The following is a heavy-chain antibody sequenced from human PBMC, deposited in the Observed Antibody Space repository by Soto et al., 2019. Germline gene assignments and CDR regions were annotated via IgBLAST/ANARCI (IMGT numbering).Heavy chain of an antibody. J-gene: IGHJ5*02. D-gene: IGHD2-15*01. V-gene: IGHV1-69*01. CDR2: IIPIFGTA. Sequence: QVQLVQSGAEVKKPGSSVKVSCKASGGTFSSYAISWVRQAPGQGLEWMGGIIPIFGTANYAQKFQGRVTITADESTSTAYMELSSLRSEDTAVYYCARGLRGGISNSHNWFDPWGQGTLVTVSS. CDR1: GGTFSSYA. CDR3: ARGLRGGISNSHNWFDP.